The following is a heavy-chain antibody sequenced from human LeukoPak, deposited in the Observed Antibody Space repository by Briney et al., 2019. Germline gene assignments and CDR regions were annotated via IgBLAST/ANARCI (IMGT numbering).Heavy chain of an antibody. CDR2: IGTAGDP. CDR3: ARSSRGYYFDY. V-gene: IGHV3-13*05. J-gene: IGHJ4*02. Sequence: GGSLRLSCAASGFTFSSYDMHWVRQATGKGLEWVSAIGTAGDPYYPGSVKGRFTISRENAKNSSYLQMNSLRAGDTAVYYCARSSRGYYFDYWAQGTLVSVSS. D-gene: IGHD6-19*01. CDR1: GFTFSSYD.